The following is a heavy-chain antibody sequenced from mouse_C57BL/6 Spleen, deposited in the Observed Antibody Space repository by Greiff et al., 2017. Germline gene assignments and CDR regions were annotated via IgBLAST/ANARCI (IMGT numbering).Heavy chain of an antibody. V-gene: IGHV5-17*01. J-gene: IGHJ4*01. CDR3: ASYDGDYAMDY. D-gene: IGHD2-3*01. Sequence: EVQGVESGGGLVKPGGSLKLSCAASGFTFSDYGMHWVRQAPEKGLEWVAYISSGSSTIYYADTVKGRFTISRDNAKNTLFLQMTSLRSEDTAMYYCASYDGDYAMDYWGQGTSVTVSS. CDR2: ISSGSSTI. CDR1: GFTFSDYG.